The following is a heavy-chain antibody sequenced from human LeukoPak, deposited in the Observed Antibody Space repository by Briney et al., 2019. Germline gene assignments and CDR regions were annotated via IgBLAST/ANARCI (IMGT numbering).Heavy chain of an antibody. Sequence: GGSLRLSCAASGFTFSTFGMHWVRQAPGKGLEWVAAISLRGSSKYYADSVKGRFTISGDNSRNTLYLEMNSLRPEDSAVYYCARGKIFGVVISDYWGQGTLVTVSS. CDR1: GFTFSTFG. J-gene: IGHJ4*02. CDR3: ARGKIFGVVISDY. CDR2: ISLRGSSK. V-gene: IGHV3-30*03. D-gene: IGHD3-3*01.